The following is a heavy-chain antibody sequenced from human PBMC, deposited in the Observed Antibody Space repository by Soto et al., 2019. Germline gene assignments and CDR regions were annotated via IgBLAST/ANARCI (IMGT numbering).Heavy chain of an antibody. D-gene: IGHD6-6*01. J-gene: IGHJ4*02. CDR1: GFTFSSYG. CDR2: IWYDGSNK. V-gene: IGHV3-33*01. CDR3: ARESTGSSSSFDY. Sequence: GGSLRLSCAASGFTFSSYGMHWVRQAPGKGLEWVAVIWYDGSNKYYADSVKGRFTISRDNSKNTLYLQMNSLRAEDTAVYYCARESTGSSSSFDYWGQGTLVTVSS.